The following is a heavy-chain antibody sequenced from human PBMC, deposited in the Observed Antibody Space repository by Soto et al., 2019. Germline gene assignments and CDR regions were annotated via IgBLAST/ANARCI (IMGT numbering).Heavy chain of an antibody. J-gene: IGHJ3*02. CDR2: TSYDGSNR. V-gene: IGHV3-30-3*01. CDR3: ARVHPYSTRWYDAFDI. Sequence: QVQLVESGGGVVQPGRSLRLSCAASGFTFSTYAMHWVRQAPGKGLEWVAVTSYDGSNRYYVDSVNGRFTISRDNSKNTLYLQMNSLRPEDTAVYYCARVHPYSTRWYDAFDIWGQGTMVTVSS. CDR1: GFTFSTYA. D-gene: IGHD6-13*01.